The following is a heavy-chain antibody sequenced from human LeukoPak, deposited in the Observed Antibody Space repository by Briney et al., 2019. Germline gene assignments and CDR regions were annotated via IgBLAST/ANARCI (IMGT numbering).Heavy chain of an antibody. J-gene: IGHJ4*02. CDR1: GFTFSSYG. D-gene: IGHD2-15*01. CDR2: IRYDGSNK. Sequence: GGSLRLSCAASGFTFSSYGMHWVRQAPGKGLEWVAFIRYDGSNKYYADSVKGRFTISRDNSKNTLYLQMNSLRAEDTAVYYCAKSPYCSGGSCSYYFDYWGQGTLVTVSS. V-gene: IGHV3-30*02. CDR3: AKSPYCSGGSCSYYFDY.